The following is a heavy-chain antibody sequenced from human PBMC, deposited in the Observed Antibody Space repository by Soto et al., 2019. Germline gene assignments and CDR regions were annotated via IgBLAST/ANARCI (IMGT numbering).Heavy chain of an antibody. D-gene: IGHD3-3*01. CDR2: ISSSSSTI. Sequence: GGSLRLSCAASGFTFSSYSMNWVRQAPGKGLXWVSYISSSSSTIYYADSVKGRFTISRDNAKNSLYLQMNSLRDEDTAVYYCARDRGGIFGVVITYYYGMDVWGQGTTVTVSS. CDR1: GFTFSSYS. J-gene: IGHJ6*02. CDR3: ARDRGGIFGVVITYYYGMDV. V-gene: IGHV3-48*02.